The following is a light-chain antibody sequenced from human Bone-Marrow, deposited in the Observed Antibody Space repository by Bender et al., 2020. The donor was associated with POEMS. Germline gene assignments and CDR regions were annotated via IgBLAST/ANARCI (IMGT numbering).Light chain of an antibody. CDR1: ISDIGGYNY. CDR2: DVS. CDR3: CSPAGDFTWV. J-gene: IGLJ3*02. Sequence: QSALTQPASVSGSPGQSITISCTGSISDIGGYNYVSWYQQHAGVGPQVIIYDVSKRPSGVSDHFSGSKSGDTASLTISGLQPEDEADYYCCSPAGDFTWVFGGGTKLTVL. V-gene: IGLV2-14*03.